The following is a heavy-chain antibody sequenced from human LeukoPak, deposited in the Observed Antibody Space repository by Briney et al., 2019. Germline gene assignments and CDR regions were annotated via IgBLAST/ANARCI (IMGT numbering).Heavy chain of an antibody. Sequence: GESLKISCKGSGYSFTTYWIAWVRQMPGKGLEWLGIIYPGDSDTRYSPPFQGQVTISADKSISTAYLQWSSLKASDSAIYYCARKSTGMDVWGQGTTVTVSS. CDR1: GYSFTTYW. CDR3: ARKSTGMDV. CDR2: IYPGDSDT. V-gene: IGHV5-51*01. J-gene: IGHJ6*02. D-gene: IGHD2-2*01.